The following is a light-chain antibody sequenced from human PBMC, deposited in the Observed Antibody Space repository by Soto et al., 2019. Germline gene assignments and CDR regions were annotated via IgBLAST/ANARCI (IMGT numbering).Light chain of an antibody. CDR3: QQYGSPPIT. Sequence: EILMTQSPATLSVSPGERATLSCRASQSVDSNLAWYQQKPGQAPRLLIYDSSNRATGIPARFSGSGSGTDFSLTISRLEPEDFAVYYCQQYGSPPITFGQGTRLEIK. V-gene: IGKV3-20*01. CDR1: QSVDSN. J-gene: IGKJ5*01. CDR2: DSS.